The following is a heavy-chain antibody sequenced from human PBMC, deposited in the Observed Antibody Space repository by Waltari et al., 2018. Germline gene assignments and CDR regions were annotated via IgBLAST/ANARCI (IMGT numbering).Heavy chain of an antibody. CDR2: MNPNSGNT. CDR1: GYTFTSYD. D-gene: IGHD4-17*01. V-gene: IGHV1-8*03. Sequence: QVQLVQSGAEVKKPGASVKVSCKASGYTFTSYDINWVRQATGQWLEWMEWMNPNSGNTGYAQKVQGRVTITRNTTISTAYMELSSLRSEDTAVYYCARERRTDGDYGYWGQGTLVTVSS. J-gene: IGHJ4*02. CDR3: ARERRTDGDYGY.